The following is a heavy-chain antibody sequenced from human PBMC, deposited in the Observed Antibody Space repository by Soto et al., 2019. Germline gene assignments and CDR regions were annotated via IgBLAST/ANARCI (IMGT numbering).Heavy chain of an antibody. J-gene: IGHJ6*02. Sequence: PGGSLRLSCAASGFSFSTHGLPWVRQAPGKGLEWVASICAGGGDKYYGDSVKGRFTISRDNSKNTLYLQMNSLRVEETAVYYCARVVGGVPRQEXYFDSRGSQEAHYYGMDVWGQGTTVTSP. V-gene: IGHV3-33*01. CDR3: ARVVGGVPRQEXYFDSRGSQEAHYYGMDV. CDR2: ICAGGGDK. D-gene: IGHD3-22*01. CDR1: GFSFSTHG.